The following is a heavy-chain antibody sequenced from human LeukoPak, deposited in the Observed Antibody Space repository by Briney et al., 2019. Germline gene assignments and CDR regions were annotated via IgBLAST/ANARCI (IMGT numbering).Heavy chain of an antibody. D-gene: IGHD3-22*01. V-gene: IGHV3-30*18. CDR3: AKGADTMVVVVPSDC. Sequence: SGGSLRLSCEASGFSFSSYGMHWVRQAPGKGLEWVAVISYDGTEKYYGDSVKGRFTVSRDNIKNTLFLQMSSLRAEDTAVYYCAKGADTMVVVVPSDCWGQGTLVTVSS. J-gene: IGHJ4*02. CDR2: ISYDGTEK. CDR1: GFSFSSYG.